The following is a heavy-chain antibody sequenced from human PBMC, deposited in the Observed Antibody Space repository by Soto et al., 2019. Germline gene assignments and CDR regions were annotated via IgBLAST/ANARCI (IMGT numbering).Heavy chain of an antibody. V-gene: IGHV1-69*13. D-gene: IGHD6-13*01. CDR2: IIPIFGTA. CDR1: GGTFSSYA. CDR3: ARGKYSSSWLPYNWFDP. Sequence: GASVKVSCKASGGTFSSYAISWVRQAPGQGLEWMGGIIPIFGTANHAQKFQGRVTVTADESTSTAYMELSSLRSEDTAVYYCARGKYSSSWLPYNWFDPWGQGTLVTVSS. J-gene: IGHJ5*02.